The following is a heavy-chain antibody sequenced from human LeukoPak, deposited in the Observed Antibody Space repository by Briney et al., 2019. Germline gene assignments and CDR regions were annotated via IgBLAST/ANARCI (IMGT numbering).Heavy chain of an antibody. V-gene: IGHV1-69*13. CDR1: GGTFSSYA. CDR3: ARVLVRGYSYGDYYYGMDV. D-gene: IGHD5-18*01. CDR2: IIPIFGTA. J-gene: IGHJ6*04. Sequence: ASVKVSCKASGGTFSSYAISWVRQAPGQGLEWMGGIIPIFGTANYAQKFQGRVTITADESTSTAYMELSSLRSEDTAVYYCARVLVRGYSYGDYYYGMDVWGKGTTVTVSS.